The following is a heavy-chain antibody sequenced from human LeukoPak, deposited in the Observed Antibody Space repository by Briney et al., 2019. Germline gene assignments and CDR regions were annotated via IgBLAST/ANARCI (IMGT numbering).Heavy chain of an antibody. D-gene: IGHD3-22*01. CDR3: ARARSPSSGYLLRDHNWFDP. CDR1: GGTFSSYA. V-gene: IGHV1-69*13. Sequence: ASVKVSCKASGGTFSSYAISWVRQAPGQGLEWMGGIIPIFGTANYAQKFQGRVTIASDESTSTAYMELSSLRSEDTAVYYCARARSPSSGYLLRDHNWFDPWGQGTLVTVSS. CDR2: IIPIFGTA. J-gene: IGHJ5*02.